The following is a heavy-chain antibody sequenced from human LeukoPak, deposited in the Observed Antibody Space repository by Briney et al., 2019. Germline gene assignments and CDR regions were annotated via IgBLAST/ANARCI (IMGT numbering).Heavy chain of an antibody. Sequence: ASVKVSCKASGYTFTSYAMNWVRQAPGQGLEWMGWINPNSGGTNYAQKFQGWVTMTRDTSISTAYMELSRLRSDDTAVYYCASSDILTGPFDYWGQGTLVTVSS. CDR1: GYTFTSYA. V-gene: IGHV1-2*04. CDR2: INPNSGGT. CDR3: ASSDILTGPFDY. J-gene: IGHJ4*02. D-gene: IGHD3-9*01.